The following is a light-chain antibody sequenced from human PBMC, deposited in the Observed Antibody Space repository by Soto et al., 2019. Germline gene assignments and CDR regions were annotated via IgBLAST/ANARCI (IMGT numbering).Light chain of an antibody. CDR2: EVS. V-gene: IGLV2-23*02. CDR1: RCDVGSYNL. J-gene: IGLJ1*01. Sequence: QSSLSHPAPVSGAPGPANTLSCPGTRCDVGSYNLVSWYQLHPGKAPKLMIYEVSKRPSGVSNRFSGSKSGDTASLTISGLQAEDEADYYCYSYAGSYYVFGTGTKVNVL. CDR3: YSYAGSYYV.